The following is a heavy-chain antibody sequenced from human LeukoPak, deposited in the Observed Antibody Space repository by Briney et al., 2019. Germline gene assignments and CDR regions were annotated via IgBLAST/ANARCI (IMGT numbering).Heavy chain of an antibody. CDR2: ISGGDTNT. V-gene: IGHV3-23*01. CDR3: ARDKNTVGQWLVRPPFQDY. Sequence: PGGSLRLSCGASRFTFSSYGMAWVRQAPGKGLDWFSSISGGDTNTYHGDSVKGRFTISRDNSKSTLYMQMNSLRPEDTAVYYCARDKNTVGQWLVRPPFQDYWGRGTLVTVSS. CDR1: RFTFSSYG. J-gene: IGHJ4*02. D-gene: IGHD6-19*01.